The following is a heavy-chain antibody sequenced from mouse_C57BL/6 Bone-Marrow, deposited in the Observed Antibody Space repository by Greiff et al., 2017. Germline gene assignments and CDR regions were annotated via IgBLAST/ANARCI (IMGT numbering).Heavy chain of an antibody. CDR3: AKTILITTVVATLRYAMDY. Sequence: VQLQQSGPGLVQPSQSLSITCTVSGFSLTSYGVHWVRQPPGKGLEWLGVIWSGGSTDYTAAFISRLSISKDNSKSQVFFKMNSLQADDTAISYCAKTILITTVVATLRYAMDYWGQGTSVTVSS. J-gene: IGHJ4*01. V-gene: IGHV2-4*01. D-gene: IGHD1-1*01. CDR1: GFSLTSYG. CDR2: IWSGGST.